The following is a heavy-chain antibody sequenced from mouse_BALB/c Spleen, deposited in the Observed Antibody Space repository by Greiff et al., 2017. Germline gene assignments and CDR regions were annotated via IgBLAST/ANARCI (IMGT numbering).Heavy chain of an antibody. CDR3: ASSHYYYGSSFFDY. Sequence: EVKLQESGGGLVQPGGSLKLSCAASGFTFSSYGMSWVRQTPDKRLELVATINSNGGSTYYPDSVKGRFTISRDNAKNTLYLQMSSLKSEDTAMYYCASSHYYYGSSFFDYWGQGTTLTVSS. CDR1: GFTFSSYG. V-gene: IGHV5-6-3*01. D-gene: IGHD1-1*01. J-gene: IGHJ2*01. CDR2: INSNGGST.